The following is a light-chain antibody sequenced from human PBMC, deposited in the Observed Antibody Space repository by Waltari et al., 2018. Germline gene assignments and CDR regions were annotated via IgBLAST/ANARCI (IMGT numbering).Light chain of an antibody. V-gene: IGLV1-40*01. Sequence: QSVLTQPPPVSGAPGQRATIPCTGSGSNIGAGYDVPRYQQLPGQAPKLLIYGVNNRPSGVPDRFSGSQSGTSASLAITGLQAEDEADYFCQSYDTSLSVIFGGGTKLTVL. J-gene: IGLJ2*01. CDR2: GVN. CDR1: GSNIGAGYD. CDR3: QSYDTSLSVI.